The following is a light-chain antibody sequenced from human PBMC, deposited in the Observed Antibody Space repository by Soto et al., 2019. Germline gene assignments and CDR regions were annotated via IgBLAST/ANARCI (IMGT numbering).Light chain of an antibody. CDR1: SSDVCGYNY. CDR3: SSYTSSSTRLLV. CDR2: DVS. J-gene: IGLJ1*01. V-gene: IGLV2-14*01. Sequence: QSALTQPASVSGSPGQSITISCTGTSSDVCGYNYVSWYQQHPGKAPKLMIYDVSNRPSGVSNRFSGSKSGNTASLTISGLQAEDEADYYCSSYTSSSTRLLVFGTGTKVTVL.